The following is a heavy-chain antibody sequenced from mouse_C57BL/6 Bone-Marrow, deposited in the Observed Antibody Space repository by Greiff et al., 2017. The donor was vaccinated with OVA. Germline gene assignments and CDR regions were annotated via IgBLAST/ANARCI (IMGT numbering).Heavy chain of an antibody. CDR2: ISSSGSP. V-gene: IGHV3-8*01. J-gene: IGHJ4*01. D-gene: IGHD1-1*01. Sequence: EVQLQESGPGLAKPSPTLSLTCSVTGYSITSDYWNWIRKFPGNKLEYMGYISSSGSPYYNPSHKSRISITRDTSKNQYYLQLNSVTTEDTATYYCARYGTTVVENYAMDYWGQGTSVTVSS. CDR3: ARYGTTVVENYAMDY. CDR1: GYSITSDY.